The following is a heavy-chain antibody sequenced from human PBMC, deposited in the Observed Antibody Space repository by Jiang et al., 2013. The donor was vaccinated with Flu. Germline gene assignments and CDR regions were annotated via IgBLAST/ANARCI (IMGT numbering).Heavy chain of an antibody. CDR2: INRSGYI. J-gene: IGHJ5*01. CDR1: GFSFSNVD. V-gene: IGHV3-21*04. CDR3: APDPNWFDS. Sequence: QLVESGGGLVKPGGSLRLACAASGFSFSNVDMNWFRQAPGKGLEWVSVINRSGYISYADSVRGRFTISRDSAKSSVYLQMSSLRVDDTAVYYCAPDPNWFDSWGQGTLVTVSS.